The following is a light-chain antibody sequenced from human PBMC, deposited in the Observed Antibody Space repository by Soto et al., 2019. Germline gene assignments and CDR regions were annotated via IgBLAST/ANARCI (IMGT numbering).Light chain of an antibody. CDR1: NSDIGGYSY. V-gene: IGLV2-14*03. Sequence: QSVLTQPASVSGSPGQSITISCTGSNSDIGGYSYVSWYQQHPGQAPKLMIYDVSNRPSGVSYRFSGSKSGNTASLTISGLQAEDDADYYCTSYTSRSTLGVFGGGTKLTVL. J-gene: IGLJ2*01. CDR2: DVS. CDR3: TSYTSRSTLGV.